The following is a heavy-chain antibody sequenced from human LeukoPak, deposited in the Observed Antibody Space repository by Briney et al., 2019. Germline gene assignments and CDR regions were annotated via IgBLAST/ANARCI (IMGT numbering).Heavy chain of an antibody. D-gene: IGHD3-22*01. V-gene: IGHV3-30-3*01. J-gene: IGHJ4*02. CDR1: GFTFSTYS. Sequence: GKSLRLSCATSGFTFSTYSMHWVRQAPGKGLEWVAVISNDGNIKWTADSVKGRFTISRDNSKNTLNLQMNSLRAEDTAVYYCAKDRVAGSSGPYYFDYWGQGTLVTVSS. CDR2: ISNDGNIK. CDR3: AKDRVAGSSGPYYFDY.